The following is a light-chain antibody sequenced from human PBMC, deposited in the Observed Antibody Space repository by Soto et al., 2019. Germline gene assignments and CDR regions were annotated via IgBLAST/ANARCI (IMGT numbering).Light chain of an antibody. CDR2: AAS. CDR1: QGFSNY. J-gene: IGKJ2*01. CDR3: QKYNSAPHI. Sequence: DIQMTQSPSSLSASVGDRVTITCRASQGFSNYLAWYQQKPGKVPKLLIYAASTLQSGVASRFSGSGSGTDFTLTISSLQHEDVVTYYCQKYNSAPHIFGQGTKLEIK. V-gene: IGKV1-27*01.